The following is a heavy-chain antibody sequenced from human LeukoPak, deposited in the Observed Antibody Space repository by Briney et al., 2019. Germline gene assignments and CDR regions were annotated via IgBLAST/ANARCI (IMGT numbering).Heavy chain of an antibody. CDR1: GFTFSSYG. CDR3: AKDLRYCSGGYCYRNHYYYYMDV. V-gene: IGHV3-30*18. Sequence: GGSLRLSCAASGFTFSSYGMHWVRQAPGKGLEWVAVISYDGSNKYYADSVKGRFTISRDNSKNTLYLQMNSLRAEDTAVYYCAKDLRYCSGGYCYRNHYYYYMDVWGKGTTVTVSS. J-gene: IGHJ6*03. CDR2: ISYDGSNK. D-gene: IGHD2-15*01.